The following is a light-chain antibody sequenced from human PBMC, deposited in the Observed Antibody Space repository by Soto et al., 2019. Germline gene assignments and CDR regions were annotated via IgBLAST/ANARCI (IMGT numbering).Light chain of an antibody. Sequence: EVLMTQSPATLSVSPGERATLSCRASQSVSGKLAWYQQKPGQAPRLLIYDASTRATGIPARFSGSGSGTEFTLTISSLQSEEFAVYYCQQANNWPWKFGQGTKVDIK. CDR2: DAS. J-gene: IGKJ1*01. CDR1: QSVSGK. CDR3: QQANNWPWK. V-gene: IGKV3-15*01.